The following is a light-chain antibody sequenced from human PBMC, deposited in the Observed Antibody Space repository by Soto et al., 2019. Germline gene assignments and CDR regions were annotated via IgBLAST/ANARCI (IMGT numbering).Light chain of an antibody. CDR1: QSVGSY. CDR2: DAS. Sequence: EIVLTQSPATLSLSPGERATLSCRASQSVGSYLAWYQQKPGQAPRLLIYDASNRATGIPARFSGSGSGTDFTLTISSLEPEDFAVYYCQQRSNWWITFGQGTRLEIK. V-gene: IGKV3-11*01. CDR3: QQRSNWWIT. J-gene: IGKJ5*01.